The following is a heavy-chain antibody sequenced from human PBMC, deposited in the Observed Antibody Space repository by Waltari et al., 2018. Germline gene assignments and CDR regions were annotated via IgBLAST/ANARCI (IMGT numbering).Heavy chain of an antibody. D-gene: IGHD3-10*01. Sequence: QIQLVESGGGVVQPGRSLSLSCAPSGFIFSPQGRHWVRQAPGKGLGWVAGIWYDGSRTLYADSVKGRFTISRDNSKNTLSLQMNSLRAEDTALYYCARGRGVLSDAYFDYWGQGTLVTVSS. CDR3: ARGRGVLSDAYFDY. CDR1: GFIFSPQG. V-gene: IGHV3-33*01. CDR2: IWYDGSRT. J-gene: IGHJ4*02.